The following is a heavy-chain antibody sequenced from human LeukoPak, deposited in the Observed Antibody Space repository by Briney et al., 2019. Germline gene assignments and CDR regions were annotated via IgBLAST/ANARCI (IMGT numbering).Heavy chain of an antibody. D-gene: IGHD3-10*01. J-gene: IGHJ4*02. CDR3: ARGFSAAA. CDR2: IKQDGSEE. CDR1: GFTFSNYW. V-gene: IGHV3-7*04. Sequence: GGSLRLSCAASGFTFSNYWMSWVRQAPGEGLEWVANIKQDGSEEYYVDSVKGRFTISRDNAKSSLSLQMNSLRVEDTAVYYCARGFSAAAWGQGTLVTVSS.